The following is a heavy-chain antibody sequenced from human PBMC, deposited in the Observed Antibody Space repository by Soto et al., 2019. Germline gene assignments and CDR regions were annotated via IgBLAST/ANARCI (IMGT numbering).Heavy chain of an antibody. V-gene: IGHV1-18*01. D-gene: IGHD3-10*01. CDR2: ISAYNGNT. CDR3: ARVRDQYYYGSGSPAGDDY. J-gene: IGHJ4*02. Sequence: ASVKVSCKASGYTFTSYGISWVRQAPGQGLEWMGWISAYNGNTNYAQKLQGRVTMTTDTSTSTAYMELRSLRSDDTAVYYCARVRDQYYYGSGSPAGDDYWGQGTLVTVSS. CDR1: GYTFTSYG.